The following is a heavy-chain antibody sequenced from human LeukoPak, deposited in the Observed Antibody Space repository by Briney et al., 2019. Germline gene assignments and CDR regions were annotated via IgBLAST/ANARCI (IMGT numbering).Heavy chain of an antibody. V-gene: IGHV1-2*02. CDR3: ARARKGYCSGGSCSTPYYFDY. D-gene: IGHD2-15*01. J-gene: IGHJ4*02. Sequence: ASVKVSCKASGYTFTGYYMHWVRQAPGQGLEWMGWINPNSGGTNYAQKFQGRVTMTRDTSISTAYMELSRLRSEDTAVYYCARARKGYCSGGSCSTPYYFDYWGQGTLVTVSS. CDR2: INPNSGGT. CDR1: GYTFTGYY.